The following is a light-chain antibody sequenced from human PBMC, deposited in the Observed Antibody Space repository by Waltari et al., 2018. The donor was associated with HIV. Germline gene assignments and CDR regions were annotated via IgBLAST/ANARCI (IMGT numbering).Light chain of an antibody. Sequence: QSVLTQPPSVSGAPRQRVTISCTGSSSNIGAGYDVHWYQQLPGTAPKLLIYGNSNRPSGVPDRFSGSKSGTSASQAITGLQAEDEADYYCQSYDSSLSGSVFGGGTKLTVL. CDR3: QSYDSSLSGSV. CDR1: SSNIGAGYD. CDR2: GNS. J-gene: IGLJ2*01. V-gene: IGLV1-40*01.